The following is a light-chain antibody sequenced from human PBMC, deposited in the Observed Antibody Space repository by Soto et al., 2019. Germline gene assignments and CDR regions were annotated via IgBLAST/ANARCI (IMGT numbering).Light chain of an antibody. CDR1: SSDIGGGYY. Sequence: QSVLTQPPSVSGAPGQRVTISCTGSSSDIGGGYYVHWYQQLPGTAPKLLIYGNSNRPSGVPDRFSGSKSGTSASLAITGLQAEDEADYYCQSYDSSLSGSVFGGGTKLTVL. V-gene: IGLV1-40*01. J-gene: IGLJ3*02. CDR3: QSYDSSLSGSV. CDR2: GNS.